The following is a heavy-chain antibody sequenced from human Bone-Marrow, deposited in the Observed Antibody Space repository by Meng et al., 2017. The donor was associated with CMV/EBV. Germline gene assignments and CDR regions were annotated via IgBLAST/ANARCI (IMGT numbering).Heavy chain of an antibody. Sequence: GESLKISCAASGFTFDDYAMHWVRQAPGKGLEWVSLISWDGGSTYYADSVKGRSTISRDNSKNSLYLQMNSLRAEDTALYYCAKDGYCSSTSCYTWPLYYYYYGMDVWGQGTTVTVSS. D-gene: IGHD2-2*02. J-gene: IGHJ6*02. CDR3: AKDGYCSSTSCYTWPLYYYYYGMDV. V-gene: IGHV3-43D*03. CDR1: GFTFDDYA. CDR2: ISWDGGST.